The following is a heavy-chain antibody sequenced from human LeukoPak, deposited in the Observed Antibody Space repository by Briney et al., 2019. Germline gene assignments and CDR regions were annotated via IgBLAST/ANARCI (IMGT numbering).Heavy chain of an antibody. Sequence: GGSLRLSCAASGFTFSSYSMNWVRQAPGKGLEWISYISSSSNTIYYADSVKGRFTISRDNGKSSLYLQMNSLRDEDTAVYYCAREGYCSGGTCGFFDPWGQGTLVTVSS. V-gene: IGHV3-48*02. CDR3: AREGYCSGGTCGFFDP. D-gene: IGHD2-15*01. J-gene: IGHJ5*02. CDR1: GFTFSSYS. CDR2: ISSSSNTI.